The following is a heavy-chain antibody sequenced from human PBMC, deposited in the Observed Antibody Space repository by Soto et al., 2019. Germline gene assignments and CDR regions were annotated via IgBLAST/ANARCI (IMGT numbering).Heavy chain of an antibody. J-gene: IGHJ4*02. V-gene: IGHV3-48*03. CDR1: GFTFSIHE. Sequence: PGGSLRLSCAASGFTFSIHEMNWVRQAPGKGLEWVSYISSIGVATYYADSVKGRFTISRDNAKNSLYLQMNSLRAEDTAVYYCARGGRVGGIDYWGQGTPVTVSS. CDR2: ISSIGVAT. D-gene: IGHD6-19*01. CDR3: ARGGRVGGIDY.